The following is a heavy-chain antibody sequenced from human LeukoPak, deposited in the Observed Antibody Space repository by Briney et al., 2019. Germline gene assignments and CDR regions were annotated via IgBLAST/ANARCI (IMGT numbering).Heavy chain of an antibody. CDR1: GGSISSSSYY. V-gene: IGHV4-39*01. D-gene: IGHD6-13*01. CDR2: IYYSGST. CDR3: ATLQGIAAAGTRVDY. Sequence: SETLSLTCTVSGGSISSSSYYWGWIRQPPGKGLEWIGSIYYSGSTYYNPSLKSRVTISVYTSKNQFSLKLSSVTAADTAVYYCATLQGIAAAGTRVDYWGQGTLVTVSS. J-gene: IGHJ4*02.